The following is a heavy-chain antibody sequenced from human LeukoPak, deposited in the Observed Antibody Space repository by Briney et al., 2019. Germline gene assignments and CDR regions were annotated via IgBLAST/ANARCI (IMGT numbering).Heavy chain of an antibody. CDR2: IYYSGST. CDR1: GGSISSYY. CDR3: ANADRFCSGSCHVPDAFDF. Sequence: SETLSLTCTVSGGSISSYYWSWIRQPPGKGLEWIGYIYYSGSTYYNPSRKSRVTISVDTSKNQFSLKLSSVTAADTAVYYCANADRFCSGSCHVPDAFDFWGQGTMVTVSS. D-gene: IGHD2-15*01. J-gene: IGHJ3*01. V-gene: IGHV4-59*08.